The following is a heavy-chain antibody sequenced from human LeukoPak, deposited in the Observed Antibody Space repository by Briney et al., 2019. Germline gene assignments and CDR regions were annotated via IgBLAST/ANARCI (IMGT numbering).Heavy chain of an antibody. V-gene: IGHV1-18*01. CDR3: ATDRYSGGAAFDI. CDR1: GYTFTSYG. D-gene: IGHD5-12*01. J-gene: IGHJ3*02. Sequence: ASGKVSCKASGYTFTSYGISWVRQAPGQGLEWMGWISAYNGNTNYAQKLQGRVTMTTDTSTSTAYMELRSLRSEDTAVYYCATDRYSGGAAFDIWGQGTMVTVSS. CDR2: ISAYNGNT.